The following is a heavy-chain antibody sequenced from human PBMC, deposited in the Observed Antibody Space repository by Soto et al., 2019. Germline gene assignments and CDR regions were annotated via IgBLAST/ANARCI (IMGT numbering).Heavy chain of an antibody. V-gene: IGHV1-18*01. J-gene: IGHJ4*02. Sequence: QVQLVQSGAEVKKPGASVKVSCKTSGYTFTSDHISWVRQAPGQGLEWMGWISAYNTNTNYAQKFQGRVTMTTDTLTSTAYMELRSLTSDDTAVYYCARDTPPTDYWGLGTLVTVSS. CDR3: ARDTPPTDY. CDR1: GYTFTSDH. CDR2: ISAYNTNT.